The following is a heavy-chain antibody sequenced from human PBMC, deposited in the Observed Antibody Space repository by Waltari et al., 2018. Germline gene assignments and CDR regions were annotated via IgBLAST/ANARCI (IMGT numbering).Heavy chain of an antibody. V-gene: IGHV1-69*01. CDR2: IIPIFGTA. D-gene: IGHD6-19*01. J-gene: IGHJ4*02. CDR3: ARVNRLVKQWLPQYYFDY. CDR1: GGTFSSYA. Sequence: QVQLVQSGAEVKKPGSSVKVSCKASGGTFSSYAISWVRQAPGQGLEWMGGIIPIFGTANYAQKFQGRVTITADESTSTAYRELSSLRSEDTAVYYCARVNRLVKQWLPQYYFDYWGQGTLVTVSS.